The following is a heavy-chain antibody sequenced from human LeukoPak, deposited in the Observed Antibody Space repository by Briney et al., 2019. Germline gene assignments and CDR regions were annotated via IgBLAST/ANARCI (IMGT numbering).Heavy chain of an antibody. CDR3: ARDRIASFDY. V-gene: IGHV3-7*01. CDR1: GFTFSSYW. Sequence: GGCLRLSCAASGFTFSSYWMSWVRQAPGKGLEWVANIKQDGSEKYYVGSVKGRFTISRDNAKNSAYLQMNSLRAEDTAVYYCARDRIASFDYWGQGTLVTVSS. J-gene: IGHJ4*02. CDR2: IKQDGSEK.